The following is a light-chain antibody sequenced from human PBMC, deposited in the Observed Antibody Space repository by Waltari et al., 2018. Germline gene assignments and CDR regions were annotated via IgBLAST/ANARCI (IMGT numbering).Light chain of an antibody. CDR3: QSYDISLSGYV. J-gene: IGLJ1*01. CDR2: VNS. Sequence: YTHVPGTATKLLSHVNSNRPAGVPDRFSGSKACTSASLAITGLQADDEAVYYGQSYDISLSGYVFGTGTKVTVL. V-gene: IGLV1-40*01.